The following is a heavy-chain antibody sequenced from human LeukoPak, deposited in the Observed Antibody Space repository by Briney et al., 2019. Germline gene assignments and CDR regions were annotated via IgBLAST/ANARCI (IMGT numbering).Heavy chain of an antibody. D-gene: IGHD3-22*01. Sequence: GGSLRLSCAASGFTFSSYWVSWVRQAPGKGLEWVANIKQDGSEKYYVDSVKGRFTISRDNAKNSLYLQMNSLRAEDTAVYYCARDPHFDDGYLLLDYYYGMDVWGKGTTVTVSS. J-gene: IGHJ6*04. CDR1: GFTFSSYW. V-gene: IGHV3-7*03. CDR3: ARDPHFDDGYLLLDYYYGMDV. CDR2: IKQDGSEK.